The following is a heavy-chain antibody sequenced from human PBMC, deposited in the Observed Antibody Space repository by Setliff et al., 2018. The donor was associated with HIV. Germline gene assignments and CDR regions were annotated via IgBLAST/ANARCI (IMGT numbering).Heavy chain of an antibody. CDR3: ARQGAGYYYNSSDYYTGNGFDM. CDR2: FHHSGSA. CDR1: GYSISTAYY. J-gene: IGHJ3*02. V-gene: IGHV4-38-2*01. D-gene: IGHD3-22*01. Sequence: SETLSLTCALSGYSISTAYYWAWIRQSPGKGLEWIGGFHHSGSAHYNPSLKSRVTISGQTSKNQFSLTLTSVTAADTAIYYCARQGAGYYYNSSDYYTGNGFDMWGQGTMVTVSS.